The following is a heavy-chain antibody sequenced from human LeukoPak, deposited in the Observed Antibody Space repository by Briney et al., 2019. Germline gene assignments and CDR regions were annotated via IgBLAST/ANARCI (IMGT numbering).Heavy chain of an antibody. V-gene: IGHV3-30*04. CDR3: ARRNLYDIKEIDY. CDR2: ISYDGSNK. J-gene: IGHJ4*02. Sequence: GGTLSLSCAASGFTFSNYAMHSVRRAPGKGQEWVALISYDGSNKYFADSVKVGFTISRDNSKNTLSLHMNSRRAEDRPGIYFARRNLYDIKEIDYWGQGTLVTVSS. CDR1: GFTFSNYA. D-gene: IGHD3-22*01.